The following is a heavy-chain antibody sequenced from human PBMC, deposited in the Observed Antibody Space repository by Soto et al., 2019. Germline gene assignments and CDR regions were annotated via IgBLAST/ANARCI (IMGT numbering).Heavy chain of an antibody. CDR1: GGSISSYY. V-gene: IGHV4-59*01. D-gene: IGHD6-19*01. CDR3: AGNGYSSGWYDGALGFDP. CDR2: IYYSGST. Sequence: PSETLSLTCTVSGGSISSYYWSWIRQPPGKGLEWIGYIYYSGSTNYNPSLKSRVTISVDTSKSHFSLKLSSVTAADTAVYYCAGNGYSSGWYDGALGFDPWGQGSLVTVSS. J-gene: IGHJ5*02.